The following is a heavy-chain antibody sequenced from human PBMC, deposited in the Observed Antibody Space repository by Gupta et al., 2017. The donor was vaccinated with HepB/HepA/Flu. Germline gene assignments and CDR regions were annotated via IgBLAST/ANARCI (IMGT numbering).Heavy chain of an antibody. J-gene: IGHJ4*02. CDR3: ARESTVLTPGFDY. CDR2: IWYDGSKT. D-gene: IGHD4-23*01. V-gene: IGHV3-33*01. Sequence: QVQLVESGGGVVQPGRSLRLSRAAFGFTFSCYTLHWGAQAPGKGMEWLAVIWYDGSKTYYAGSVRGRFAMSRDNSKNTMYLEMNGLRAEDTAVYYCARESTVLTPGFDYWGQGTLVTVSS. CDR1: GFTFSCYT.